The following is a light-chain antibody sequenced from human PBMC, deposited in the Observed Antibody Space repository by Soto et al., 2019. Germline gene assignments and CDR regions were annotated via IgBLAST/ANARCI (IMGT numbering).Light chain of an antibody. CDR3: QQSYSTPRT. Sequence: DIQMTQSPSSLSASVGDRVTITCRASQSISSHLNWYQQKPGKAPKLLIFAASSLQSGVPSRFSGSGSGTDFTLTISSLQPEDFATYYCQQSYSTPRTFGQGTKVEI. CDR1: QSISSH. V-gene: IGKV1-39*01. CDR2: AAS. J-gene: IGKJ1*01.